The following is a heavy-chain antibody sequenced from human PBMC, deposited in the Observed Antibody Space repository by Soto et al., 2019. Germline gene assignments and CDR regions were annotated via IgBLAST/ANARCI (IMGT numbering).Heavy chain of an antibody. CDR3: ARGKKSSLYYYGSGSYDWFDP. CDR1: GYSFTSYY. J-gene: IGHJ5*02. D-gene: IGHD3-10*01. V-gene: IGHV1-46*01. CDR2: INLSGGST. Sequence: ASVKVSCKASGYSFTSYYMHWVRQAPGQGLEWMGIINLSGGSTSYAQKFQGRVTISVDTSKNQFSLKLNSVTAADTAVYYCARGKKSSLYYYGSGSYDWFDPWGQGTLVTVSS.